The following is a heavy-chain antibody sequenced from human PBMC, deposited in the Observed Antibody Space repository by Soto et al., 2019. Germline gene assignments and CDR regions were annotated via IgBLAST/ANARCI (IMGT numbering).Heavy chain of an antibody. CDR2: IIPIFGTA. CDR3: ARDCSSSWLSGCV. CDR1: GGTFSSYA. D-gene: IGHD6-13*01. V-gene: IGHV1-69*01. J-gene: IGHJ6*02. Sequence: QVQLVQSGAEVKKPGSSVKVSCKASGGTFSSYAISWVRQAPGEGLEWMGGIIPIFGTANDAQKFQGRVTITADESTSTDYMARSSLRSEDTAVYSCARDCSSSWLSGCVWGQGTTVTVSS.